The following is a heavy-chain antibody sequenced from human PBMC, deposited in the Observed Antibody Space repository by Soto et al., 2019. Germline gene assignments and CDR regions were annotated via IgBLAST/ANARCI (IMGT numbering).Heavy chain of an antibody. V-gene: IGHV3-48*01. Sequence: GGSLRLSCAASGLTFSSYSMNWVRQAPGKGLEWVSYISSSSSTTYYADSVKGRFTISRDNSKNTLYLQMNSLRAEDTAVYYCAKDLGVFLDADAFDIWGQGTTVTVSS. CDR1: GLTFSSYS. J-gene: IGHJ3*02. D-gene: IGHD3-10*01. CDR2: ISSSSSTT. CDR3: AKDLGVFLDADAFDI.